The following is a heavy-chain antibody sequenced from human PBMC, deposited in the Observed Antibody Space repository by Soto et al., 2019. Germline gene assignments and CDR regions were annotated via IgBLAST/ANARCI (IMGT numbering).Heavy chain of an antibody. CDR3: ARGGYGSGSYYGV. J-gene: IGHJ6*02. V-gene: IGHV4-34*01. Sequence: SETLSVTCAVYGGSFSGCYWSWIRQPPGKGLEWIGEINHSGSTNYNPSLKSRVTISVDTSKNQFSLKLSSVTAADTAVYYCARGGYGSGSYYGVWGQGTTVTVSS. D-gene: IGHD3-10*01. CDR2: INHSGST. CDR1: GGSFSGCY.